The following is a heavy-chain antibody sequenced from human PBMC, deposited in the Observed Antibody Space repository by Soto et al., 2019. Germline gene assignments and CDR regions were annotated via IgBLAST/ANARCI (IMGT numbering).Heavy chain of an antibody. D-gene: IGHD4-17*01. J-gene: IGHJ4*02. V-gene: IGHV3-21*01. Sequence: EVQLVESGGGLVKPGGSLRLSCAASGFTFSSYSMNWVRQAPGKGLEWVSSISSSSYIYYADSVKGRFTISRDNAKNSLYLQMNSLRAEDTAVYYCARGDYGDYVDYWGQGTLVTVSS. CDR1: GFTFSSYS. CDR2: ISSSSYI. CDR3: ARGDYGDYVDY.